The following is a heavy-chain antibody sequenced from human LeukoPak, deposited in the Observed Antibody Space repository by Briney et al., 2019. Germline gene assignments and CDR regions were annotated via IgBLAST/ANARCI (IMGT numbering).Heavy chain of an antibody. V-gene: IGHV1-46*01. Sequence: ASVKVSCKASGYTFTSYYMHWVRQAPGQGLEWMGIINPNAGTTSYAQKFQGRVTVTRDTSTSTVYMELSSLRSEDTAVYYCARGMDPHTLFSARRAWFDPWGQGTLVTVSS. D-gene: IGHD3-3*02. CDR1: GYTFTSYY. CDR3: ARGMDPHTLFSARRAWFDP. CDR2: INPNAGTT. J-gene: IGHJ5*02.